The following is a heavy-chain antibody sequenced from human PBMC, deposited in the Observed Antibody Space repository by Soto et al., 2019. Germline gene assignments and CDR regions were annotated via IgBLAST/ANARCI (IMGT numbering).Heavy chain of an antibody. CDR2: ITEDGSLK. CDR3: ENAKPYSGWSWDL. Sequence: PRGSLRLSCAASGFIFGNYWMSWVRHVPGKGLEWVASITEDGSLKYCVDSVKGRFTISRDNGKNSLYLQMNTLRAEDTAVYYCENAKPYSGWSWDLWGHRTLVTV. V-gene: IGHV3-7*02. J-gene: IGHJ4*01. D-gene: IGHD5-12*01. CDR1: GFIFGNYW.